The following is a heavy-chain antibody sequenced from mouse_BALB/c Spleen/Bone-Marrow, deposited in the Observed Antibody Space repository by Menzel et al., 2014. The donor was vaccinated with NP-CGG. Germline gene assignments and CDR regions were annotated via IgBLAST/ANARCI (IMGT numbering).Heavy chain of an antibody. V-gene: IGHV4-1*02. CDR3: ARLDYYGYEAY. Sequence: EVMLVESGGGLVQPGGSLKLSCAASGFDFSRYWMSWVRQAPGEGLEWIGEINPDSSTINYTPSLKDKFIISRDNAKNTLYLQMSKVRSEDTALYYCARLDYYGYEAYWGQGTLVTVSA. J-gene: IGHJ3*01. D-gene: IGHD1-2*01. CDR2: INPDSSTI. CDR1: GFDFSRYW.